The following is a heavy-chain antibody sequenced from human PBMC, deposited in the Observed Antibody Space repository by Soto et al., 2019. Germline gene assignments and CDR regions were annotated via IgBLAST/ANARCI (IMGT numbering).Heavy chain of an antibody. V-gene: IGHV4-30-2*01. CDR2: IYHSGST. Sequence: QLQLQESGAGLVRPSQTLSLTCAVSGGSISSGDYSWSWIRQPPGKGLEWIGYIYHSGSTYYNPSLKSRVTISVDISKNQFSLKLTSVTAADTAVYYCARGHDRNDNWGQGTLVTVSS. CDR1: GGSISSGDYS. J-gene: IGHJ4*02. CDR3: ARGHDRNDN.